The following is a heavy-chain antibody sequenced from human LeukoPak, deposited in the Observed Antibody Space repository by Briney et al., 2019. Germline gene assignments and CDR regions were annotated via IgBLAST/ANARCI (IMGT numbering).Heavy chain of an antibody. D-gene: IGHD3-22*01. CDR2: INHSGST. V-gene: IGHV4-34*01. CDR3: ARRIYCYDSSGYYSSPHFDY. J-gene: IGHJ4*02. Sequence: SETLSLTCAVYGRSFSGYYWSWIRQPPGKGLEWIGEINHSGSTNYNPSLKSRVTISVDTSKNQFSLKLSSVTAADTAVYYCARRIYCYDSSGYYSSPHFDYWGQGTLVTVSS. CDR1: GRSFSGYY.